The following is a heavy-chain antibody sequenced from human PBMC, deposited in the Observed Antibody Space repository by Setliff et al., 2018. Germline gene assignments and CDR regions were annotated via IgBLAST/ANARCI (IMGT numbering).Heavy chain of an antibody. CDR3: ARWLSSDPFDL. J-gene: IGHJ3*01. CDR2: FIPVLSSA. CDR1: GGSFSNYA. D-gene: IGHD5-12*01. V-gene: IGHV1-69*11. Sequence: ASVKVSCKVSGGSFSNYAINWVRQVSGQGLEWMGRFIPVLSSADYSQRLQGRVAFTADESTTTVFMELSTLRSDDTAVYFCARWLSSDPFDLWGQGTVVTV.